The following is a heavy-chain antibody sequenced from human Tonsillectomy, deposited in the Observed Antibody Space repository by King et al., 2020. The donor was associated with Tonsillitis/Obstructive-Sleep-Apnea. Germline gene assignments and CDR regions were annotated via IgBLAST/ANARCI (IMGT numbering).Heavy chain of an antibody. D-gene: IGHD1-26*01. CDR3: AKDAGSDSSSFSDS. CDR2: ISYNVINK. Sequence: VQLVESGGGVVQPGRSLRLSCAASGFTFRTYSMHWVRQAPGKGLEWVAVISYNVINKYYGDSVKGRFTISRDNSKNTLYLQMNSLRAEETAVYYCAKDAGSDSSSFSDSWGQGTLVTVSS. V-gene: IGHV3-30*01. J-gene: IGHJ4*02. CDR1: GFTFRTYS.